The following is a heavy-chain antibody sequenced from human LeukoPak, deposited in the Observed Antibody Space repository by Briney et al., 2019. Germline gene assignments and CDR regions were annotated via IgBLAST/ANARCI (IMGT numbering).Heavy chain of an antibody. CDR3: ARESVVPAAITYYYYYYMDV. Sequence: GGSLRLSCAASGFTFSDCYMSWIRQAPGKGPEWVSSITSGRTTYYADSVKGRFTISRDNAKNSLYLQMNSLRAEDTAVYYCARESVVPAAITYYYYYYMDVWGKGTTVTVSS. D-gene: IGHD2-2*01. V-gene: IGHV3-69-1*01. CDR1: GFTFSDCY. J-gene: IGHJ6*03. CDR2: ITSGRTT.